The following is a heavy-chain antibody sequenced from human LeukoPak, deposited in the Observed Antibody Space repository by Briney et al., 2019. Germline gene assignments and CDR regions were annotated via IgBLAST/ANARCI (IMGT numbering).Heavy chain of an antibody. D-gene: IGHD6-19*01. CDR1: GFTFSTYV. V-gene: IGHV3-7*01. J-gene: IGHJ4*02. CDR3: ARAVSGKSGWYNY. Sequence: PGGSLRLSCAASGFTFSTYVMSWVRQAPGKGLEWVANIKQDGSEKYYVDSVKGRFTISRDNAKNSLYLQMNSLRAEDTAVYYCARAVSGKSGWYNYWGQGTLVTVSS. CDR2: IKQDGSEK.